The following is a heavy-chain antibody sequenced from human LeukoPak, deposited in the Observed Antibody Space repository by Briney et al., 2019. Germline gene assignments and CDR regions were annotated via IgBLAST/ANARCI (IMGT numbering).Heavy chain of an antibody. J-gene: IGHJ6*02. Sequence: LETLSLTCNVSGGTISSYYWSWIRQPPGKGLEWIGYIYYSGSTNYNPSLKRRVTISVETSKNQFTLKLSSVTAADTAVDYGAGFTMVRGGPIPMNVWSQGTTVTVSS. D-gene: IGHD3-10*01. CDR2: IYYSGST. CDR3: AGFTMVRGGPIPMNV. CDR1: GGTISSYY. V-gene: IGHV4-59*03.